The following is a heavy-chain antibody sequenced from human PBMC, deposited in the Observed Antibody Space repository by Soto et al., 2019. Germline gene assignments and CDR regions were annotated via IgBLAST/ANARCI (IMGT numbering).Heavy chain of an antibody. CDR3: ARVVGAPNWFDP. Sequence: EVQLVESGGGLVQPGGSLRLSCAASGLTFSSNWMSWVRQAPGRGLECVANIKQDGNEKYYVDSVKGRFTISRDNAKNSLYLQMHSLRAEDTAVYYCARVVGAPNWFDPWGQGTLVTVSS. CDR1: GLTFSSNW. CDR2: IKQDGNEK. D-gene: IGHD1-26*01. V-gene: IGHV3-7*04. J-gene: IGHJ5*02.